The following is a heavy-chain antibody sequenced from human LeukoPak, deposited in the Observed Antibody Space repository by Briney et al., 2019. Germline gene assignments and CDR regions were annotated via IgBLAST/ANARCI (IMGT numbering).Heavy chain of an antibody. V-gene: IGHV3-30*04. CDR3: ARVVVSSSSDYFDY. CDR2: TSYDESNK. J-gene: IGHJ4*01. Sequence: PGGSLRLSCAASGFTFSNYAMHWVRQAPGKGLEWVAVTSYDESNKYYADSVKGRFTISRDNSKKTLYLQMSSLRGEDTAVYYCARVVVSSSSDYFDYWGQGTLVIVSS. CDR1: GFTFSNYA. D-gene: IGHD6-6*01.